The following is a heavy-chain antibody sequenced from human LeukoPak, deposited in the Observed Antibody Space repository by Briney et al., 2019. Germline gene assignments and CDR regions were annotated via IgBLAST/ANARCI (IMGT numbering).Heavy chain of an antibody. D-gene: IGHD6-19*01. J-gene: IGHJ4*02. CDR2: IYYSGST. Sequence: SETLSLTCTVSGYSISSGYYWGWIRQPPGKGLEWIGSIYYSGSTYYNPSLKSRITISVDTSKNQFSLKLSSVTAADTAVYYCARSVLWAGTNYWGQGTLVTVSS. CDR3: ARSVLWAGTNY. CDR1: GYSISSGYY. V-gene: IGHV4-38-2*02.